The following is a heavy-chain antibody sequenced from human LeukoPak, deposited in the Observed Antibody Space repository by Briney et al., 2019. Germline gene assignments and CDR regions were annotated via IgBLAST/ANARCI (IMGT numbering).Heavy chain of an antibody. CDR2: ISGSGGST. CDR3: ARDSSSSAAAIDY. V-gene: IGHV3-23*01. Sequence: ETLSLTCTVSGGSISSYYWSWVRQAPGKVLEWVSAISGSGGSTYYADSVKGRFTISRDTSKSTLFLQMNSLRAEDTAVYYCARDSSSSAAAIDYWGQGTLVTVSS. J-gene: IGHJ4*02. D-gene: IGHD6-6*01. CDR1: GGSISSYY.